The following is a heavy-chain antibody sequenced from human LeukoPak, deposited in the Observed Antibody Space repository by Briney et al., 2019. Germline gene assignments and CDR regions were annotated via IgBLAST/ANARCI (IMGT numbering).Heavy chain of an antibody. D-gene: IGHD3-22*01. CDR2: MSWNSGSI. CDR1: GFTFDDYA. J-gene: IGHJ3*02. Sequence: GRSLRLSCAASGFTFDDYAMHWVRQAPGKGVEWVSGMSWNSGSIGYADSVKGRFTISRDNAKNSLYLQMNSLRAEDMALYYCAKGYYYDSSGYYTLIGDAFDIWGQGTMVTVSS. CDR3: AKGYYYDSSGYYTLIGDAFDI. V-gene: IGHV3-9*03.